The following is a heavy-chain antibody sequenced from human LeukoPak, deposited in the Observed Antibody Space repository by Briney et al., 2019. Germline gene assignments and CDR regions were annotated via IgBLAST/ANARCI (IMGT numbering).Heavy chain of an antibody. CDR3: AKGSF. J-gene: IGHJ4*02. CDR2: ISESGGST. CDR1: GFTFSTSA. Sequence: TGGSLRLSCVVSGFTFSTSAMSWVRQAPGKGLGWVSGISESGGSTYYADSVKGRFTSSRDNSKNPLYLQMNNLRAEDTAAYYCAKGSFWGQGTLVTVSS. D-gene: IGHD3-10*01. V-gene: IGHV3-23*01.